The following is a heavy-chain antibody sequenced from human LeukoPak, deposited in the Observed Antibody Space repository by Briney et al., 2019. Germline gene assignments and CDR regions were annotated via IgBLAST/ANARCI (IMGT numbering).Heavy chain of an antibody. J-gene: IGHJ6*03. CDR3: ARDRGDYYYMDV. V-gene: IGHV1-46*01. D-gene: IGHD3-10*01. CDR2: INPSGGST. CDR1: GYTFTSYY. Sequence: ASVKVSCKASGYTFTSYYMHRVRQAPGQGLEWMGIINPSGGSTSYAQKFQGRVTMTRDTSTSTVYMELSSLRSEDTAVYYCARDRGDYYYMDVWGKGTTVTVSS.